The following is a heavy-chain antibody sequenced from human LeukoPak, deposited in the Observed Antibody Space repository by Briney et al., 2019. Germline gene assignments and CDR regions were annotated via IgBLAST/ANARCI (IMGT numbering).Heavy chain of an antibody. CDR2: ISGSGGTT. J-gene: IGHJ4*02. CDR3: AKDAFCTSTNCYASYFDY. Sequence: GGSLRLSCAASGFTFSSYAMSWVRQAPGKGLEWVSAISGSGGTTHYADSVKGRFTISRDGSKNTLYLQMHSLRAEDTAVYYCAKDAFCTSTNCYASYFDYWGQGTLVTVSS. CDR1: GFTFSSYA. D-gene: IGHD2-2*01. V-gene: IGHV3-23*01.